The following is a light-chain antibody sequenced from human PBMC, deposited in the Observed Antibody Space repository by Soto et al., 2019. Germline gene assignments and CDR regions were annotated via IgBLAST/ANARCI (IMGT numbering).Light chain of an antibody. CDR3: QQYNSYWT. CDR1: QGIGNY. CDR2: AAT. Sequence: DIQMTQSPSSLSASVGDRVTITCRASQGIGNYLAWYQQKPGRVPKLLIHAATTLQSGVPSRFSGSGTGTDFTLTISSLQPDDFATYYCQQYNSYWTFGQGTKVDIK. J-gene: IGKJ1*01. V-gene: IGKV1-27*01.